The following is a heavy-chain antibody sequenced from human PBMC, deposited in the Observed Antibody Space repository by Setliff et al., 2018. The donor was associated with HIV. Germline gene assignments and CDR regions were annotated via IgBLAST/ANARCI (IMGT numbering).Heavy chain of an antibody. CDR1: GASISNSNSY. J-gene: IGHJ4*02. D-gene: IGHD5-18*01. CDR2: IYSSGSP. Sequence: PSETLSLTCTVYGASISNSNSYWGWIRQPPGKRLEWLGSIYSSGSPSYNPSLSSRLTISVDTSKNHVSLRLSSVTAADTAVYYCAAWGPRYSYAPYFFDSWGQGTLVTVSS. V-gene: IGHV4-39*02. CDR3: AAWGPRYSYAPYFFDS.